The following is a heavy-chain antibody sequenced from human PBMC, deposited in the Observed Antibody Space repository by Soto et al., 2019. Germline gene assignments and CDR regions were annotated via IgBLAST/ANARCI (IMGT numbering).Heavy chain of an antibody. D-gene: IGHD6-6*01. CDR1: GASISSYY. V-gene: IGHV4-59*01. J-gene: IGHJ3*02. CDR3: AREPYSSSSVRPFDI. CDR2: IYYNGST. Sequence: PSETLSLTCTVSGASISSYYWNWIRQPPGKGLEWIGYIYYNGSTNYNPSLKRRLTMSVDTSKNHFSLNLSSVTAADTAVYYCAREPYSSSSVRPFDIWGQGXMVTVSS.